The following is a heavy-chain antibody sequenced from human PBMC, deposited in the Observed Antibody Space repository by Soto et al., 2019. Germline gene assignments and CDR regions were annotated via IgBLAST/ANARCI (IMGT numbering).Heavy chain of an antibody. CDR1: GYTFTSYD. Sequence: QVQLVQSGAEVKKPGASVKVSCKASGYTFTSYDINWVRQATGQGLEWMGWMNPNSGNTGYAQKFQGRVTMTRNTAISTAYMELSSLRSEDTAVYYCAKWPDGYYYYGMDVWGQGTTVTVSS. CDR3: AKWPDGYYYYGMDV. D-gene: IGHD2-8*01. CDR2: MNPNSGNT. V-gene: IGHV1-8*01. J-gene: IGHJ6*02.